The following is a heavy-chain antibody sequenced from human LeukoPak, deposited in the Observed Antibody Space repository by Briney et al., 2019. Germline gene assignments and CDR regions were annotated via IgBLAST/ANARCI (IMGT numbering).Heavy chain of an antibody. CDR3: AGVQRVARVFDI. CDR2: IYYSGST. J-gene: IGHJ3*02. Sequence: SQTLSLTCTVSGGSISSGGYYWSWIRQHPGKGLEWIGYIYYSGSTYYNPSLKSRVTISVDTSKNQFSLKLSSVTAADTAVYYCAGVQRVARVFDIWGQGTMVTVSS. CDR1: GGSISSGGYY. V-gene: IGHV4-31*03.